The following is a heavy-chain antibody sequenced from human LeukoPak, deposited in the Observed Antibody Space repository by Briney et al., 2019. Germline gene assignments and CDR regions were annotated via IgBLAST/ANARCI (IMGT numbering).Heavy chain of an antibody. CDR2: ISTSRANTI. CDR3: ARDGRQPDY. V-gene: IGHV3-11*01. Sequence: GGSLRLSCAASGFTFSDYSMTWIRQAPGKGLECVSHISTSRANTILYVDSVKGRFTISRDNARNSLSLQMNSLRAEDTAVYHCARDGRQPDYWGLGTLVTVSS. D-gene: IGHD2-2*01. J-gene: IGHJ4*02. CDR1: GFTFSDYS.